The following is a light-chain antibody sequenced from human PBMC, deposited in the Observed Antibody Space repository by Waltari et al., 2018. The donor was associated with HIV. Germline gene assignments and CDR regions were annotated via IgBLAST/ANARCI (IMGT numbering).Light chain of an antibody. V-gene: IGLV3-1*01. CDR1: NLGDNF. J-gene: IGLJ2*01. CDR2: QDS. Sequence: SFELTQPSSVSVSPGYTASITCPGDNLGDNFVHWHQQKPGRSPVLVIYQDSKRPSGVPEHFSGSNSGDKATLTISGTQAMDEADYYCQVWDSSTAVFGGGTKLTVL. CDR3: QVWDSSTAV.